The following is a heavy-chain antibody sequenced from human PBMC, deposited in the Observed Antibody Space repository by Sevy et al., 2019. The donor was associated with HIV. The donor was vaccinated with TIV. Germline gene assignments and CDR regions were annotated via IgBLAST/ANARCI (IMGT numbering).Heavy chain of an antibody. D-gene: IGHD3-10*01. Sequence: ASVKVSCKASGFTFTSSAMQWVRQARGQRLEWIGWIVVGSGNTNYAQKFQERVTITRDMSTSTAYMELSSLGSEDTAVYYCAADPDPGAYYYYYYGMDVWGQGTTVTVSS. V-gene: IGHV1-58*02. CDR3: AADPDPGAYYYYYYGMDV. CDR2: IVVGSGNT. CDR1: GFTFTSSA. J-gene: IGHJ6*02.